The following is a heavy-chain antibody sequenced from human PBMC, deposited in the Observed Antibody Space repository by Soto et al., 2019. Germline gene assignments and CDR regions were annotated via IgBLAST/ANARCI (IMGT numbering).Heavy chain of an antibody. CDR1: GGSFSGYY. CDR3: ARESVGARITIPPGPHYYYMDV. Sequence: QVQLQQWGAGLLKPSETLSLTCAVYGGSFSGYYWSWIRQPPGKGLEWIGEINHSGSTNYNPSLKSRVTLSVDTSKNQFSLKLSSVAAADPAVYYCARESVGARITIPPGPHYYYMDVWGKGTTVTVSS. J-gene: IGHJ6*03. V-gene: IGHV4-34*01. D-gene: IGHD3-3*01. CDR2: INHSGST.